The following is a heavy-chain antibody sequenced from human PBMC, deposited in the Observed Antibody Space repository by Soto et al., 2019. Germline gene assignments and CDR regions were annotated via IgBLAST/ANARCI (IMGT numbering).Heavy chain of an antibody. CDR1: GFTFSSYG. CDR3: AMTMVRGRAGMDV. D-gene: IGHD3-10*01. CDR2: IWYDGSNK. V-gene: IGHV3-33*01. Sequence: QVQLVESGGGVVQPGRSLRLSCAASGFTFSSYGMHWVRQAPGKGLEWVAVIWYDGSNKYYADSVKGRFTISRDNSKNTLYLQMNSLRAEDTAVYYCAMTMVRGRAGMDVWGQGTTVTVSS. J-gene: IGHJ6*02.